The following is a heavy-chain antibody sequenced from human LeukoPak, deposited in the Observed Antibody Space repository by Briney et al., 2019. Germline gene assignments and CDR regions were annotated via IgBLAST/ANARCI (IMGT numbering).Heavy chain of an antibody. CDR3: AELGITMIGGV. J-gene: IGHJ6*04. Sequence: PGGSLRLSCAASGFTFSSYEMNWVRQVPGKGLECVSYIGTSGSAIYYADSVKGRFTISRDNAKNSLHLQMNSLRADDAAVYYCAELGITMIGGVWGKGTTVTISS. V-gene: IGHV3-48*03. CDR2: IGTSGSAI. D-gene: IGHD3-10*02. CDR1: GFTFSSYE.